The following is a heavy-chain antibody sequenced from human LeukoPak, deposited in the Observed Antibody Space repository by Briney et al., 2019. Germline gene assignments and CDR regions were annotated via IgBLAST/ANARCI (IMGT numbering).Heavy chain of an antibody. J-gene: IGHJ4*02. CDR2: IIPIFGTA. CDR1: GGTFSSYA. CDR3: ASEDYGSGSNDY. D-gene: IGHD3-10*01. V-gene: IGHV1-69*05. Sequence: SVKVSCKASGGTFSSYAISWVRQAPGQGLEWTGGIIPIFGTANYAQKFQGRVTITTDESTSTAYMELSSLRSEDTAVYYCASEDYGSGSNDYWGQGTLVTVSS.